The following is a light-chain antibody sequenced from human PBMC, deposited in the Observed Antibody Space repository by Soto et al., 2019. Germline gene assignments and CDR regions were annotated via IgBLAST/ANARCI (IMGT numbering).Light chain of an antibody. V-gene: IGLV2-18*02. CDR2: EVS. CDR3: NSYTGSSTFV. Sequence: QSALTQPPSVSGSPGQSVAISCTGTSSDVGSYNRVSWYQQPPGPAPKLMIYEVSNRPSGVPDRFSGSKSGNTASLTISGLQAEDEADYYCNSYTGSSTFVFGTGTKLTVL. J-gene: IGLJ1*01. CDR1: SSDVGSYNR.